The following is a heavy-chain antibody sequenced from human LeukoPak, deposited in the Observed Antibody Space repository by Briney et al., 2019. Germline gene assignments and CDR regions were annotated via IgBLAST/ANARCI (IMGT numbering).Heavy chain of an antibody. CDR3: AKDYEGVRGVRIDY. CDR2: ISGSGGST. D-gene: IGHD3-10*01. V-gene: IGHV3-23*01. Sequence: PGGSLRLSCAASGFTFSSYWMSWVRQAPGKGLEWVSAISGSGGSTYYADSVKGRFTISRDNSKNTLYLQMNSLRAEDTAVYYCAKDYEGVRGVRIDYWGQGTLVTVSS. CDR1: GFTFSSYW. J-gene: IGHJ4*02.